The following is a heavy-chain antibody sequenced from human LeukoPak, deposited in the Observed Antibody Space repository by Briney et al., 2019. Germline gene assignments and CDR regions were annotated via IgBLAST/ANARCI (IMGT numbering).Heavy chain of an antibody. CDR1: GGTFSSYA. CDR2: IIPILGIA. J-gene: IGHJ6*02. D-gene: IGHD6-13*01. CDR3: AKRYSSSWNNYYYGMDV. V-gene: IGHV1-69*04. Sequence: SVKVSCKASGGTFSSYAISWVRQAPGQGLEWMGRIIPILGIANYAQKFQGRVTITADKSTSTAYMELSSLRSEDTAVYYCAKRYSSSWNNYYYGMDVWGQGTTVTVPS.